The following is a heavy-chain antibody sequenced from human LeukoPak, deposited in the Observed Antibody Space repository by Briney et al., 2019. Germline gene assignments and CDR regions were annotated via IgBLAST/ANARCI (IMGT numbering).Heavy chain of an antibody. CDR1: GYSMSSGYY. Sequence: SETLSLTCTVSGYSMSSGYYWGWIRQPPERGLEWIGSMYHTGSTYYNPSLKSRVTISVDTSKYRFSLKLSSVTAADTAVYYCAREGATYYAGAYYFDYWGQGTLVTVSS. CDR2: MYHTGST. CDR3: AREGATYYAGAYYFDY. V-gene: IGHV4-38-2*02. D-gene: IGHD2/OR15-2a*01. J-gene: IGHJ4*02.